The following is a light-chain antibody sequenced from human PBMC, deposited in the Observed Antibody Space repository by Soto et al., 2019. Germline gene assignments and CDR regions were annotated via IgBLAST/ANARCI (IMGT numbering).Light chain of an antibody. CDR3: NSFSTSTAFV. Sequence: QSALTQPPSASGSPGQSITISCAGTSSDVGRYNYISWYQQHPGKPPKLLIYEVRKRPSGVSDRFSGSKSGNTASLTISGLQAEDEAEYYCNSFSTSTAFVFGTGTKV. V-gene: IGLV2-14*01. CDR2: EVR. J-gene: IGLJ1*01. CDR1: SSDVGRYNY.